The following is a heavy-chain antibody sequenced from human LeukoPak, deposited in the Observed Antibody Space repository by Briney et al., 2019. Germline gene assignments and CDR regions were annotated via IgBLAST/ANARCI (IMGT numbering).Heavy chain of an antibody. V-gene: IGHV4-4*07. D-gene: IGHD3-22*01. CDR1: GGSISSYY. CDR3: ARVAGDSRLCYMDV. CDR2: IYTSGST. J-gene: IGHJ6*03. Sequence: SETLSLTCTVSGGSISSYYWSWIRQPAGKGLEWIGRIYTSGSTNYNPSLKSRVTMSVDTSKNQLSLKLSSVTAADTAVYYCARVAGDSRLCYMDVWGKGTTVTISS.